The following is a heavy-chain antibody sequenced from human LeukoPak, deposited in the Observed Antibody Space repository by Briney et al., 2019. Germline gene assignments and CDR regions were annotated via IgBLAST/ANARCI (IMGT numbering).Heavy chain of an antibody. Sequence: SVTLSLTCTVSGGSISRYYWSWIRQPAGKGLEWIGRIYNSGSTNYNPSLKSRVTVSVDTSKNQFSLKLSSVTAADTAVYYCARDCFYGGNRYYFDDWGQGTLVTVSS. CDR2: IYNSGST. CDR1: GGSISRYY. CDR3: ARDCFYGGNRYYFDD. J-gene: IGHJ4*02. V-gene: IGHV4-4*07. D-gene: IGHD4-23*01.